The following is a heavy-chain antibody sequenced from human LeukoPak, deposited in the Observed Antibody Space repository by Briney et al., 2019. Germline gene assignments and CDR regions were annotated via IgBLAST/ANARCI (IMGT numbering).Heavy chain of an antibody. D-gene: IGHD6-19*01. CDR2: IYYSGST. J-gene: IGHJ3*02. CDR3: ARGGQWLVQGAFDI. V-gene: IGHV4-39*02. Sequence: SETLSLTCTVSGGSISSSSYYWGWIRQPPGKGLEWIGSIYYSGSTFDNPSLKSRVTISVDMSKNQFSLKLSSVTAADTAVYYCARGGQWLVQGAFDIWGQGTMVTVSS. CDR1: GGSISSSSYY.